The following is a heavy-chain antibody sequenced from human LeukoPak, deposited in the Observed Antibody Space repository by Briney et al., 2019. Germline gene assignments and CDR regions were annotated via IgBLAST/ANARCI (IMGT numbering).Heavy chain of an antibody. CDR3: ARPRHSGSYYLGY. CDR2: ISGSGGST. D-gene: IGHD1-26*01. V-gene: IGHV3-23*01. Sequence: GGSLRLSCAASGFTFSSYAMSWVRQAPGKGLEWGSAISGSGGSTYYAASVKGRFTISRDNAKNSLYLQMNSLRAEDTAVYYCARPRHSGSYYLGYWGQGTLVTVSS. J-gene: IGHJ4*02. CDR1: GFTFSSYA.